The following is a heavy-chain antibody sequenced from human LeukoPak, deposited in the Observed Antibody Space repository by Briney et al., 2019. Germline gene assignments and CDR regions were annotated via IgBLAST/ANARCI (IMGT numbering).Heavy chain of an antibody. CDR2: ISGSGGST. D-gene: IGHD3-3*01. CDR3: AKSREWYYYYMDV. J-gene: IGHJ6*03. CDR1: GFTFDDYA. V-gene: IGHV3-23*01. Sequence: GGSLRLSCAASGFTFDDYAMHWVRQAPGKGLEWVSAISGSGGSTYYADSVKGRFTISRDNSKNTLYLQMNSLRAEDTAVYYCAKSREWYYYYMDVWGKGTTVTVSS.